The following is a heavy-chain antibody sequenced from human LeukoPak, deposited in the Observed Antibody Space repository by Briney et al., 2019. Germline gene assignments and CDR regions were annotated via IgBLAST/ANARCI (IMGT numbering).Heavy chain of an antibody. CDR1: GGSFSGYY. V-gene: IGHV4-34*01. CDR3: ARARETVPIDY. D-gene: IGHD4-11*01. Sequence: PSETLSLTCAVYGGSFSGYYWTWIRQPPGKGLEWIGEINHSGSTNYNPSPKSRVTLSVDTSKNQFSLKMRSVTAADTAVYYCARARETVPIDYWGQGSLVTVSS. CDR2: INHSGST. J-gene: IGHJ4*02.